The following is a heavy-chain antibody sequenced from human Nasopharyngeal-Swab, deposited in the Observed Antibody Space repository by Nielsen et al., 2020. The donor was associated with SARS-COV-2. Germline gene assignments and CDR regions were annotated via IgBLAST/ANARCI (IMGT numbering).Heavy chain of an antibody. CDR3: ARATMIVVVIGAFDI. CDR2: IYYSGST. V-gene: IGHV4-31*02. J-gene: IGHJ3*02. D-gene: IGHD3-22*01. Sequence: WIRQPRGKGLEWIGYIYYSGSTYYNPSLKSRVTISVDTSKNQFSLRLSSVTAADTAVYYCARATMIVVVIGAFDIWGQGTVVTVSS.